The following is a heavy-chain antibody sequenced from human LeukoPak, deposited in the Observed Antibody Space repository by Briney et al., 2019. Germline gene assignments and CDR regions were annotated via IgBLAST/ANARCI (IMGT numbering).Heavy chain of an antibody. CDR2: IYYSGST. Sequence: SETLSLTCTVSGGSISSYYWSWIRQPPGKGLEWIGYIYYSGSTNYNPSLKSRVTISVDTSKNQFSLKLSSVTAADTAVYYCARENSDSSGWYSSDYWGQGTLVTVSS. V-gene: IGHV4-59*01. J-gene: IGHJ4*02. CDR3: ARENSDSSGWYSSDY. D-gene: IGHD6-19*01. CDR1: GGSISSYY.